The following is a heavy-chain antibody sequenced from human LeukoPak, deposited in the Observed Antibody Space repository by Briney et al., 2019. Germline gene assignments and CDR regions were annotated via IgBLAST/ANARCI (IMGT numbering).Heavy chain of an antibody. J-gene: IGHJ4*02. CDR1: GYTFTSYY. CDR2: INPSGGST. V-gene: IGHV1-46*03. D-gene: IGHD5-12*01. CDR3: ARSGYDYPFDY. Sequence: ASVKVSCKASGYTFTSYYMHWVRQAAGQGVEWMGIINPSGGSTSYAQKFQGRVTMTRDMSTSTVYMELSSLRSEDTAVYYCARSGYDYPFDYWGQGTLVTVSS.